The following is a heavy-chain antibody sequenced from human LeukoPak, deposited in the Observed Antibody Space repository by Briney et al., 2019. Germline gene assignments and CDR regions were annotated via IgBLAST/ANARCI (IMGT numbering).Heavy chain of an antibody. V-gene: IGHV3-11*06. Sequence: GGSLRLSCAASGFTFSDYYMSWIRQAPGKGLEWVSYISSSSSYTNYADSAKGRFTISRDNAKNTLYLQMNSLRAEDTALYYCARGVNGDSKFDPWGQGTLVTVSS. CDR3: ARGVNGDSKFDP. CDR1: GFTFSDYY. D-gene: IGHD4-17*01. CDR2: ISSSSSYT. J-gene: IGHJ5*02.